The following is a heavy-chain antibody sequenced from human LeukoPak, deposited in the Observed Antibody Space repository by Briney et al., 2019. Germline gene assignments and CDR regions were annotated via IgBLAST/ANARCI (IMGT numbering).Heavy chain of an antibody. CDR1: GYTFTDYY. V-gene: IGHV1-2*02. D-gene: IGHD3-22*01. CDR2: IDPNSGGT. J-gene: IGHJ4*02. Sequence: ASVKVSCKASGYTFTDYYMHWVRQAPGQGLEWLGWIDPNSGGTNYAQKFQGRVTMTRDTSISTAYMELSRLRSDDTAVYYCAREYYDSSAYNQEAIDYWGQGTLVTVSS. CDR3: AREYYDSSAYNQEAIDY.